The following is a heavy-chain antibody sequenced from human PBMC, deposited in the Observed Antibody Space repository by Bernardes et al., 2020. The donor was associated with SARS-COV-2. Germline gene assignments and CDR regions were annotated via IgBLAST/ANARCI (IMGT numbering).Heavy chain of an antibody. CDR1: GYTFNTYD. CDR2: VNPRSGNT. J-gene: IGHJ4*02. D-gene: IGHD3-3*01. V-gene: IGHV1-8*01. CDR3: ARRRFLDF. Sequence: ASVKVSCQGSGYTFNTYDINWVRQAPGQGLEWMGWVNPRSGNTAYAQKFRDRVTMSRDTSTDTVYMELTSLTSEDTAMYYCARRRFLDFWGQGTLATVSS.